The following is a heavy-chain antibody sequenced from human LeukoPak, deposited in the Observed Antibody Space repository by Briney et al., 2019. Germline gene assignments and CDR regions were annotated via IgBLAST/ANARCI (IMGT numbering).Heavy chain of an antibody. CDR1: GYTFTSYG. Sequence: ASVKVSCKASGYTFTSYGISWVRQAPGQGLEWMGGIIPIFGTAKYAQKFQGRVTITADKSTSTAYMELSRLRSDDTAVYYCARDLGYFDWSTYIYWGQGTLVTVSS. CDR3: ARDLGYFDWSTYIY. V-gene: IGHV1-69*06. D-gene: IGHD3-9*01. J-gene: IGHJ4*02. CDR2: IIPIFGTA.